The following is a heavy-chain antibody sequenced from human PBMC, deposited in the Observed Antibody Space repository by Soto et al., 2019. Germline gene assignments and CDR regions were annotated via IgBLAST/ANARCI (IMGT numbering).Heavy chain of an antibody. J-gene: IGHJ5*02. CDR3: ARDPLVDFLEWSRSWFDP. V-gene: IGHV3-7*03. D-gene: IGHD3-3*01. Sequence: GGALRLSCAASGFTFSSYWMSWVRQAPGKGLEWVANIKQDGSEKYYVDSVKGRFTISRDNAKNSLYLQMNSLRAEDTAVYYCARDPLVDFLEWSRSWFDPWGQGTLVTVSS. CDR1: GFTFSSYW. CDR2: IKQDGSEK.